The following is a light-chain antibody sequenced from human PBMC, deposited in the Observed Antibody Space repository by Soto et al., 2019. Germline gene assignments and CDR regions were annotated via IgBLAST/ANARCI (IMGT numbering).Light chain of an antibody. CDR3: SSYTSSSTVV. V-gene: IGLV2-14*03. CDR1: SSDVGGYNY. CDR2: DVS. Sequence: QSALTQPASVSGSPGQSITISCTGTSSDVGGYNYVSWYQHHPGKAPKLMIYDVSNRPSGVSNRFSGSKSGNTASLTISGLQAEDEADYYCSSYTSSSTVVFRGGTKLTVL. J-gene: IGLJ2*01.